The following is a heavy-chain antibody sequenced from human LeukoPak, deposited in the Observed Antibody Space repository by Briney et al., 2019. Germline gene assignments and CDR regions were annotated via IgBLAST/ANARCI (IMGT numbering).Heavy chain of an antibody. D-gene: IGHD2-8*01. CDR1: GFPFSDFS. J-gene: IGHJ4*02. CDR3: AKQSYARSLGE. CDR2: TNSGGTST. V-gene: IGHV3-23*01. Sequence: GGSLRLSCATSGFPFSDFSMSWVRQAPGKGLEWISTTNSGGTSTYHAESVKGRFTISRGNSKNTLYLQMSSLRVEDTAVYYCAKQSYARSLGEGGPGTLVSVSS.